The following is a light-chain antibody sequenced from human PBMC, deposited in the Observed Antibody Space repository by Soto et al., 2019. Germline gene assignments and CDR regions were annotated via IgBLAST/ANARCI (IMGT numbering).Light chain of an antibody. CDR2: GTS. J-gene: IGKJ5*01. CDR3: QQYGSSPIT. V-gene: IGKV3-20*01. CDR1: QSVSSSY. Sequence: EIVLTQSQGPLSLSPGERATLSWTASQSVSSSYVAWYQQKPGQAPRLRIYGTSSRATGITERFSGSGSGTDCTLTISSLEPEDFAVYYCQQYGSSPITFGQGTRLEIK.